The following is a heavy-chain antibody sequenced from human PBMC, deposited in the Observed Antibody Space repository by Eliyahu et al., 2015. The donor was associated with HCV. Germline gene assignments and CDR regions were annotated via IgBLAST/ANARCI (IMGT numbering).Heavy chain of an antibody. V-gene: IGHV4-34*01. CDR3: ARSDGGSEASNSCYFDY. J-gene: IGHJ4*02. Sequence: QVHLQQWGAGLLKTSETLSLXCAVYGGSFSGYYWXGIRQFPGKELXWVGEINDRGRIKYNPSLKSRLAISVDTSKNQFSLMLGSLTAADTAVYYCARSDGGSEASNSCYFDYWGQGMLVTVSS. CDR2: INDRGRI. CDR1: GGSFSGYY. D-gene: IGHD2/OR15-2a*01.